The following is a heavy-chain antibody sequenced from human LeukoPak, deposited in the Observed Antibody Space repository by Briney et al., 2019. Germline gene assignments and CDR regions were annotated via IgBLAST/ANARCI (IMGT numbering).Heavy chain of an antibody. Sequence: PSQTLSLTCTVSGGSISSGDYYWSWIRQPPGKGLEWIGYIYYSGSTYYNPSLKSRVTISVDTSKNQFSLKLSSVTAADTAVYYCARGGVAVVAATTANWFDPWGQGTLVTVSS. D-gene: IGHD2-15*01. CDR2: IYYSGST. J-gene: IGHJ5*02. V-gene: IGHV4-30-4*01. CDR3: ARGGVAVVAATTANWFDP. CDR1: GGSISSGDYY.